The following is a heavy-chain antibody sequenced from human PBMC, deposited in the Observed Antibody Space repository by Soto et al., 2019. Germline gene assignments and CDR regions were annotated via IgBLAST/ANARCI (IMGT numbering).Heavy chain of an antibody. CDR1: GYTFTSYY. Sequence: QVQLVQSGAEVKKPGASVKVSCKASGYTFTSYYMHWVRQAPGQGLEWMGIINPSGGSTSYEQKFTGRGTMTRDTSTCTVYMELSSLRSEDTAVYYCARDTAYYYDSSGYSSGPSVIQHWGQGTLVTVSS. CDR2: INPSGGST. V-gene: IGHV1-46*01. J-gene: IGHJ1*01. CDR3: ARDTAYYYDSSGYSSGPSVIQH. D-gene: IGHD3-22*01.